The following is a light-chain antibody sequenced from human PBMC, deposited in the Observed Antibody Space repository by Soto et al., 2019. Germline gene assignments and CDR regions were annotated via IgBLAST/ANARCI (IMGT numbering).Light chain of an antibody. CDR3: PQDNNYPWT. CDR2: GAS. J-gene: IGKJ1*01. Sequence: AIQMTQSPSSLSASVGDRVTISCRASQAIRNDLGWYQQKPGKAPNLLIYGASSLESGVPSRFSGSGSGTDFTLTISSLQPEDFATYYCPQDNNYPWTFGQGTKGEI. CDR1: QAIRND. V-gene: IGKV1-6*01.